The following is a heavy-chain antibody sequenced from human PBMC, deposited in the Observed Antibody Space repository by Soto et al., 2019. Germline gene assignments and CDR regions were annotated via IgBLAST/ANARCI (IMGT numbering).Heavy chain of an antibody. J-gene: IGHJ4*02. CDR1: GFTFSSYS. Sequence: GGSLRLSCAASGFTFSSYSMNWVRQAPGKGLEWVSYISSSSSTIYYADSVKGRFTISRDNAKNSLYLQMNSLRAEETAVYYCARGTHRYCTNGVCYTSPRLDYWGQGTLVTVSS. V-gene: IGHV3-48*01. CDR3: ARGTHRYCTNGVCYTSPRLDY. D-gene: IGHD2-8*01. CDR2: ISSSSSTI.